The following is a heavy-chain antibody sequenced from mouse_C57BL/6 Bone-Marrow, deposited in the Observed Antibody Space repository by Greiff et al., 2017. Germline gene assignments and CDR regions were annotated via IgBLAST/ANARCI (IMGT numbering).Heavy chain of an antibody. D-gene: IGHD1-2*01. CDR2: ISSGGSYT. Sequence: EVQGVESGGDLVKPGGSLKLSCAASGFTFSSYGMSWVRQTPDKRLEWVATISSGGSYTYYPDSVKGRFTISRDNAKNTLYLQMSSLKSEDTAMYYCAREGGHYYGPDYWGQGTTLTVSS. CDR3: AREGGHYYGPDY. J-gene: IGHJ2*01. V-gene: IGHV5-6*01. CDR1: GFTFSSYG.